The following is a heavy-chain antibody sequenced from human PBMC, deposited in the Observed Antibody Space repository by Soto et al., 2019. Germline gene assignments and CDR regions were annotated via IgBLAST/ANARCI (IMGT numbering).Heavy chain of an antibody. D-gene: IGHD4-17*01. Sequence: ASVKVSCKASGYTFTSYGISWVRQAPGQGLEWMGWISAYNGNTNYAQKLQGRVTMTTNTSTSTAYMELRSLRSDDTAAYYCARGLAHDYGDYDVGMGWFDPWGQGTLVTVSS. CDR2: ISAYNGNT. CDR3: ARGLAHDYGDYDVGMGWFDP. CDR1: GYTFTSYG. V-gene: IGHV1-18*01. J-gene: IGHJ5*02.